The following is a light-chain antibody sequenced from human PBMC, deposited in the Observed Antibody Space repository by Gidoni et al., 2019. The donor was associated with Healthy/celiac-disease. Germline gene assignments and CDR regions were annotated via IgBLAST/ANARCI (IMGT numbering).Light chain of an antibody. V-gene: IGLV2-11*01. CDR1: SSDVGGYNY. J-gene: IGLJ3*02. CDR3: CSYAGSYNWV. CDR2: DVS. Sequence: SVSGSPGQSVTISCTGTSSDVGGYNYVSWYQQHPGKAPKLMIYDVSKRPSGVPDRFSGSKSGNTASLTISGLQAEDEADYYCCSYAGSYNWVFGGGTKLTVL.